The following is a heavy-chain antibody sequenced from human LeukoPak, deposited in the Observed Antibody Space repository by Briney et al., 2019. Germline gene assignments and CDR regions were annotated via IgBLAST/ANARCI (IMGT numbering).Heavy chain of an antibody. V-gene: IGHV1-69*01. CDR1: EGTFNSYA. J-gene: IGHJ4*02. CDR2: IIPIFGTT. Sequence: SVKVSCKASEGTFNSYAISWVRQAPGQGLEWMRGIIPIFGTTNYVQKLQGRVTITADESTSAAYMELRSLRSEDTAMYYCARGRFRYYDTSGYYPPFDSWGQGTLVTVSS. CDR3: ARGRFRYYDTSGYYPPFDS. D-gene: IGHD3-22*01.